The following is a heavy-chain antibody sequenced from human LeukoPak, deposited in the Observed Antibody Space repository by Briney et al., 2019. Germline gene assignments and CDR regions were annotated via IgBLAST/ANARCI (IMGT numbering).Heavy chain of an antibody. CDR2: IYHSGST. Sequence: SQTLSLTCTVSGGSISSGGYYWSWIRQPPGKGLEWIGYIYHSGSTYYNPSLKSRVTISVDRSKNQFSLKLSSVTAADTAVYYCARGDSDYDYVYWGQGTLVTVSS. J-gene: IGHJ4*02. D-gene: IGHD3-16*01. CDR1: GGSISSGGYY. CDR3: ARGDSDYDYVY. V-gene: IGHV4-30-2*01.